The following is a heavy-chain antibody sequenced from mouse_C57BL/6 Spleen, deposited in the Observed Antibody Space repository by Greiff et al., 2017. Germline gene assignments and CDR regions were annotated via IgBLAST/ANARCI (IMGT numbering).Heavy chain of an antibody. D-gene: IGHD2-4*01. Sequence: QVQLQQSGPELVKPGASVKISCKASGYAFSSSWMNWVKQRPGKGLAWIGRIYPGDGATNYNGKFKDKATLAADKSSSTAYMQLSSLSSEDSAVYCCARRDYYDYDGYFDYWGEGTTLTDSS. CDR2: IYPGDGAT. CDR1: GYAFSSSW. J-gene: IGHJ2*01. CDR3: ARRDYYDYDGYFDY. V-gene: IGHV1-82*01.